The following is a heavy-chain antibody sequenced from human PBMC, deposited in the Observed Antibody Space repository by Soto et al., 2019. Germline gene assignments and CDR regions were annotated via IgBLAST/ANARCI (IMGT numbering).Heavy chain of an antibody. CDR2: INHNSGGT. D-gene: IGHD7-27*01. V-gene: IGHV1-2*04. Sequence: ASVKVSCKASGYTFTGYYMHWVRQAPGQGLEWMGWINHNSGGTNYAQKFQGWVTMTRATSISTAYMELSRLRSDDTAVYYCARDMVTVDCNWFDPWGQGTLVTVSS. CDR1: GYTFTGYY. CDR3: ARDMVTVDCNWFDP. J-gene: IGHJ5*02.